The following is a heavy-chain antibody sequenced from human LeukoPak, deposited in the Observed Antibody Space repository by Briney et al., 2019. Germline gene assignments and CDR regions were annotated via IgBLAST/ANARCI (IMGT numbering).Heavy chain of an antibody. V-gene: IGHV3-48*04. CDR3: AREGGSYVVDY. Sequence: GGSLRLSCAASGFTFSSYSMNWVRQAPGKGLEWVSYISSSSSTIYYADSVKGRFTISRDNAKNSLYLQMNSLRAEDTAVYYCAREGGSYVVDYWGQGTLVTVSS. CDR2: ISSSSSTI. D-gene: IGHD1-26*01. J-gene: IGHJ4*02. CDR1: GFTFSSYS.